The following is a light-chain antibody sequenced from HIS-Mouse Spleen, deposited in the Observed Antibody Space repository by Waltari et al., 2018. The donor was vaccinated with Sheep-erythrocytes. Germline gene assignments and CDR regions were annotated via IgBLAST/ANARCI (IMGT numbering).Light chain of an antibody. CDR1: QSISSW. CDR3: QQYNSYSPLT. J-gene: IGKJ4*01. V-gene: IGKV1-5*03. Sequence: DIQMTQSPSTLSASVGDRVTNTCRASQSISSWLAWYQPKPGKAPKLLIYKASSLESGVPSRFSGSGSVTEFTLTISSLQPDDFATYYCQQYNSYSPLTFGGGTKVEIK. CDR2: KAS.